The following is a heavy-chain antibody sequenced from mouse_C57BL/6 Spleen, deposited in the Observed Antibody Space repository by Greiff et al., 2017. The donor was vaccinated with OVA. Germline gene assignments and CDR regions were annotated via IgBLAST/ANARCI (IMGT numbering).Heavy chain of an antibody. CDR3: ARGYCGSSYVFDY. J-gene: IGHJ2*01. Sequence: QVQLQQPGAELVKPGASVKLSCKASGYTFTSYWMHWVKQRPGQGLEWIGMIHPNSGSTNYNEKFKSKATLTVDKSSSTAYMQLSSLTSEDSAVYYCARGYCGSSYVFDYWGQGTTLTVSS. D-gene: IGHD1-1*01. CDR2: IHPNSGST. V-gene: IGHV1-64*01. CDR1: GYTFTSYW.